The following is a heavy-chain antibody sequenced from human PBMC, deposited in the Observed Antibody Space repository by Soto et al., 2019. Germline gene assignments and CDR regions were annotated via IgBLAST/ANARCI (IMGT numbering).Heavy chain of an antibody. V-gene: IGHV1-69*13. D-gene: IGHD3-3*01. CDR1: GGTFSSYS. Sequence: GASVKVSCKASGGTFSSYSISWVRQAPGQGLEWMGGIIPIFGTANYAQKFQGRATITADESTSTAYMELSSLRSEDTAVYYCARDLVPFSGVVEADGMDVWGQGTTVTVSS. CDR2: IIPIFGTA. J-gene: IGHJ6*02. CDR3: ARDLVPFSGVVEADGMDV.